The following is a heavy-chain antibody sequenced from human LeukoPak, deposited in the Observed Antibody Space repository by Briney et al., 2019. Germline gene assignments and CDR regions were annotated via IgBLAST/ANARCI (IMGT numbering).Heavy chain of an antibody. CDR1: GYTFTGYY. Sequence: ASVKVSCKASGYTFTGYYMHWVRQAPGHGLEWMGWIHPNSGGTNYAQKFHGRVTMTRDTSIGTAYMELSSLRSDDTAVYYCARGYCSGGSCYEFDYWGQGTLVTVSS. CDR3: ARGYCSGGSCYEFDY. D-gene: IGHD2-15*01. CDR2: IHPNSGGT. J-gene: IGHJ4*02. V-gene: IGHV1-2*02.